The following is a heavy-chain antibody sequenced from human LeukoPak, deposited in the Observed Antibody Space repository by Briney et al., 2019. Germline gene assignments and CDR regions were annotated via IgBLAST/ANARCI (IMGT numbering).Heavy chain of an antibody. V-gene: IGHV3-23*01. Sequence: GGTLRLSCAASGFTFSSYAMSWVRQAPGKGLEWVSAISGSGGSTYYADSVKGRFTISRDNSKNTLYLQVNSLRAEDTAVYYCAKDELRGSYYFDYWGQGTLVTVSS. J-gene: IGHJ4*02. CDR1: GFTFSSYA. D-gene: IGHD1-26*01. CDR3: AKDELRGSYYFDY. CDR2: ISGSGGST.